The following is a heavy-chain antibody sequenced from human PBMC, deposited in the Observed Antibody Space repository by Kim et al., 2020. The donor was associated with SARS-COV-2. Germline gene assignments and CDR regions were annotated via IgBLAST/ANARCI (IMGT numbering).Heavy chain of an antibody. J-gene: IGHJ3*02. Sequence: GGSLRLSCAASGFTFSSYEMNWVRQAPGKGLEWVSYISSSGSTIYYADSVKGRFTISRDNAKNSLYLQMNSLRAEDTAVYYCAREYCSGGSCHRIDAFDIWGQGTMVTVSS. CDR3: AREYCSGGSCHRIDAFDI. CDR2: ISSSGSTI. V-gene: IGHV3-48*03. CDR1: GFTFSSYE. D-gene: IGHD2-15*01.